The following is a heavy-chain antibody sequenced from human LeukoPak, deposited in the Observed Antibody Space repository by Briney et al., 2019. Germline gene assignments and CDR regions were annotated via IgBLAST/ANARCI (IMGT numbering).Heavy chain of an antibody. J-gene: IGHJ6*03. Sequence: GGSLRLSCAASGFTFDDYGMSWVRQAPGKGLEWVSGINWNGGSTGYADSVKGRFTISRDNAKNSPYLQMNSLRAEDTALYYCARGGSYYTSYYYYMDVWGKGTTVTVSS. V-gene: IGHV3-20*04. CDR3: ARGGSYYTSYYYYMDV. CDR1: GFTFDDYG. CDR2: INWNGGST. D-gene: IGHD1-26*01.